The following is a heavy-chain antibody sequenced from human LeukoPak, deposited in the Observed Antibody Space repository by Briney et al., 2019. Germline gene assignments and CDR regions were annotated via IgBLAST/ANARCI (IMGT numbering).Heavy chain of an antibody. CDR2: INHSGST. CDR1: GGSFSGYY. J-gene: IGHJ4*02. CDR3: ARNRHFDY. Sequence: SETLSLTCAVYGGSFSGYYWSWIRQPPGKWLEWIGEINHSGSTNYNPSLKSRVTISVDTSKNQFSLKLSSVTAADTAVYYCARNRHFDYWGQGTLVTVSS. D-gene: IGHD1-14*01. V-gene: IGHV4-34*01.